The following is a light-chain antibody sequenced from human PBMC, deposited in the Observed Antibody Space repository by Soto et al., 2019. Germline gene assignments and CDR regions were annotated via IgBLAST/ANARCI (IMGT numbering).Light chain of an antibody. V-gene: IGLV1-40*01. CDR3: QSYDTSLSGAGV. J-gene: IGLJ3*02. CDR1: PSNIGAGFD. Sequence: QSVLTQPPSVSGAPGQRITISCTGSPSNIGAGFDVHWYQQFPGTAPKLLIYGTTSRPSGVPDRFSGSQSGTSASLAITGLQAGDEADYYCQSYDTSLSGAGVFGGGTQLTVL. CDR2: GTT.